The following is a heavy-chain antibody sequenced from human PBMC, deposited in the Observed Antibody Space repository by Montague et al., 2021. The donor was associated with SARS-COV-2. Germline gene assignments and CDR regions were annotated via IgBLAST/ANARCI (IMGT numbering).Heavy chain of an antibody. CDR3: ARGRRRKVVIVVAPVAMGYWFDP. Sequence: SVKVSCKASGYTFTSYDINWVRQATGQGLEWMGWMNPNSGNTGYAQKFQGRVTMTRNTSISTAYMELSSLRSEDTAVYYCARGRRRKVVIVVAPVAMGYWFDPWGQGTLVTVSS. CDR1: GYTFTSYD. V-gene: IGHV1-8*01. J-gene: IGHJ5*02. CDR2: MNPNSGNT. D-gene: IGHD2-2*01.